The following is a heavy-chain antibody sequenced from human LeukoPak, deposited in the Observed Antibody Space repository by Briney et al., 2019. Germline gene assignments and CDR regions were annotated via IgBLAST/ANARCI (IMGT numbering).Heavy chain of an antibody. J-gene: IGHJ4*02. D-gene: IGHD3-10*01. Sequence: GGSLRLSCTVSGFTVSSNSMSWVRQAPGKGLEWVSFIYSAGSTHYSDSVKGRFTISIDNSKNTLYLQMNSLRAEDTAVYYCAKSKVAYYGSGYYFDYWGQGTLVTVSS. CDR3: AKSKVAYYGSGYYFDY. CDR1: GFTVSSNS. V-gene: IGHV3-53*05. CDR2: IYSAGST.